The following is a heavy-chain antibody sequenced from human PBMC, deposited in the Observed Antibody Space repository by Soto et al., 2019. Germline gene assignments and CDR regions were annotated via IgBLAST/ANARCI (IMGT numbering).Heavy chain of an antibody. CDR3: ARSGPYGGDRPYYFDY. CDR1: GYTFTSYG. J-gene: IGHJ4*02. Sequence: ASVKVSCKASGYTFTSYGISWVRQAPGQGLEWMGWISAYNGNTNYAQKLQGRVTMTTDTSTSTAYMELRSLRSDDTAVYYCARSGPYGGDRPYYFDYWGQGTLVTVSS. CDR2: ISAYNGNT. D-gene: IGHD4-17*01. V-gene: IGHV1-18*01.